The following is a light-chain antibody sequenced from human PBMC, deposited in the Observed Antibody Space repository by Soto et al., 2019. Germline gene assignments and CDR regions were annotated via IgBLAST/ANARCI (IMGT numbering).Light chain of an antibody. V-gene: IGKV1-5*01. CDR2: DAS. CDR3: QHMRT. CDR1: QNINNW. J-gene: IGKJ1*01. Sequence: DIQMTQSPSTLSASIGDRVTITCRASQNINNWIAWYQQKPGKAPKFLIYDASTLESGVPSRFSGSGFGTEFSLPASSLQPDDFGSYYCQHMRTFGQGTKVEMK.